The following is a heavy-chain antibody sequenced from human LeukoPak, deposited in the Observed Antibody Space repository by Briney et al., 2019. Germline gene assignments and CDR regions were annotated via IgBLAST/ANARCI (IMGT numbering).Heavy chain of an antibody. CDR3: ARVVGDYSFDY. CDR2: INHSGST. D-gene: IGHD4/OR15-4a*01. V-gene: IGHV4-34*01. Sequence: PSETLSLTCAVYGGTFSGYYWSWVRQPPGKGLEWIGEINHSGSTNYNPSLKSRVTISVDTSKNQFSLKLSSVTAADTAVYYCARVVGDYSFDYWGQGTLVTVSS. J-gene: IGHJ4*02. CDR1: GGTFSGYY.